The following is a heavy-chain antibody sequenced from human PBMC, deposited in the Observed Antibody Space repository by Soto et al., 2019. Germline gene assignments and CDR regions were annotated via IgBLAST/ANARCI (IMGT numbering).Heavy chain of an antibody. CDR1: GFFYGIYA. V-gene: IGHV3-23*01. CDR3: ARDHQGHYSNYHDPGY. Sequence: VQLLESGGGLVQPGGSLRLSCAASGFFYGIYAMHWVRQAPGKGPEWVSGISGSGGGGNTYYADSVKGRFTISRDNSKNTLYLQMNSLRAEDTAVYYCARDHQGHYSNYHDPGYWGQGTLVTVSS. D-gene: IGHD4-4*01. CDR2: ISGSGGGGNT. J-gene: IGHJ4*02.